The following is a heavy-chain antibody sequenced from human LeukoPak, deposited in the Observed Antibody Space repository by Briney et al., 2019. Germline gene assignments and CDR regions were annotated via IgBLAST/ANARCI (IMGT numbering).Heavy chain of an antibody. J-gene: IGHJ4*02. D-gene: IGHD3-3*01. V-gene: IGHV1-46*01. CDR2: INPSGGST. Sequence: ASVKVSCKASGYTFTSYYMHWVQQAPGQGLEWMGIINPSGGSTSYAQKFQGRVTMTRDTSTSTVYMELSSLRSEDTAVYYCARTPSVMDYDFPYYFDYWGQGTLVTVSS. CDR1: GYTFTSYY. CDR3: ARTPSVMDYDFPYYFDY.